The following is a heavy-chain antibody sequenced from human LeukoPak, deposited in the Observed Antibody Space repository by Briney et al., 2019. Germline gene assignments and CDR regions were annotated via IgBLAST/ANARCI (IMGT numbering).Heavy chain of an antibody. J-gene: IGHJ4*02. D-gene: IGHD6-13*01. Sequence: PSETLSLTCAVYGGSFNGYFWSWIRQPPGKGLEWIGEIDHSGDANYNPPLKSRVTISLDTSKNQLSLRLTSVTAADTAMYHCARCHRDRSSWQRGGGYDYWGQGTLVTVSS. CDR3: ARCHRDRSSWQRGGGYDY. CDR1: GGSFNGYF. V-gene: IGHV4-34*01. CDR2: IDHSGDA.